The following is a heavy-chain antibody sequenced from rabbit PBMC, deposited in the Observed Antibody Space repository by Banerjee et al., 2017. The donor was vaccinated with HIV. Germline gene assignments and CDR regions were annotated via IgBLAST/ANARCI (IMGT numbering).Heavy chain of an antibody. V-gene: IGHV1S45*01. CDR3: ARGGVASTGYTYAFDP. J-gene: IGHJ2*01. D-gene: IGHD1-1*01. CDR1: GFSFSSGYD. Sequence: QEQVVESGGGLVTLGGSLTLTCKASGFSFSSGYDMCWVRQAPGKGLEWIGCIDAGYRAKTYYASWAKGRFTVSKTSSTTVTLQMTSLTAADTATYFCARGGVASTGYTYAFDPWGPGTLVTVS. CDR2: IDAGYRAKT.